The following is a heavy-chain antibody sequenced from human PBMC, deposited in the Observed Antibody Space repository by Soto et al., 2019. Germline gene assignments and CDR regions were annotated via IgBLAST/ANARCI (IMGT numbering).Heavy chain of an antibody. CDR2: ISSGASNM. V-gene: IGHV3-48*03. CDR3: ARDPNYDFWSGYRNKEGTYGMDV. Sequence: GGSLRLSCAASGFAFSGFEMNWVRQAPGKGLKWVSYISSGASNMYYADSVKGRFTISRDNAQSSLYLQMNSLRVEDTAVYYCARDPNYDFWSGYRNKEGTYGMDVWGQGTTITVSS. CDR1: GFAFSGFE. J-gene: IGHJ6*02. D-gene: IGHD3-3*01.